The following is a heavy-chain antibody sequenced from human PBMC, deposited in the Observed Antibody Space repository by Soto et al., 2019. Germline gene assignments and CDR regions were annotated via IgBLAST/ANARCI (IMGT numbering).Heavy chain of an antibody. CDR2: IKQDGSEK. J-gene: IGHJ4*02. CDR3: ASSRYSSSSPVFDY. CDR1: GFTFSSYW. V-gene: IGHV3-7*03. D-gene: IGHD6-6*01. Sequence: EVQLVESGGGLVQPGGSLRLSCAASGFTFSSYWMSWVRQAPGKGLEWVANIKQDGSEKYYVDSVKGRFTISRDNAKSSLYLQMNSLRAEDTAVYYCASSRYSSSSPVFDYWGQGTLVTVSS.